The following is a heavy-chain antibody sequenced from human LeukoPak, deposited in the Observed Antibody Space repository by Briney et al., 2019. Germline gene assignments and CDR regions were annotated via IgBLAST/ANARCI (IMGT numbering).Heavy chain of an antibody. J-gene: IGHJ4*02. D-gene: IGHD4-17*01. CDR2: ISHSGST. CDR1: GGSFSGYY. Sequence: SETLSLTCAVYGGSFSGYYWSWIRQPPGKGLEWIGEISHSGSTNYNPSLKSRVTISVDTSKNQFSLKLSSVTAADTAVYYCATLTTPLFDYWGQGTLVTVPS. V-gene: IGHV4-34*01. CDR3: ATLTTPLFDY.